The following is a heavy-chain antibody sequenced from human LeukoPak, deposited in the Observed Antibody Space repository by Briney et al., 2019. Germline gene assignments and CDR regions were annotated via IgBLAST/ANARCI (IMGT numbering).Heavy chain of an antibody. CDR2: IYTSGST. D-gene: IGHD3-22*01. CDR1: GGSISSYY. Sequence: PSETLSLTCTVSGGSISSYYWSWIRQPAGKGLEWIGRIYTSGSTNYNPSLKSRVTISVDTSKNQFSLKLNSVTAADTAVYYCARVTSFYYGTSGPADYFDYWGQGTLVTVSS. CDR3: ARVTSFYYGTSGPADYFDY. V-gene: IGHV4-4*07. J-gene: IGHJ4*02.